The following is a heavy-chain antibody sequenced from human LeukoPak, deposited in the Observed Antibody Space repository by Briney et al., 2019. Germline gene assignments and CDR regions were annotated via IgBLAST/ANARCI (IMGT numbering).Heavy chain of an antibody. Sequence: PGGSLRLSCAASGFTFSRYSMNWVRQTPGKGLEWVSSISSSSSYIYFADSVKGRFTISIDNAKKSLYLQMNSLRAEDTAVYYCTREEGGKLGIDYYFDYWGQGTLVTVSS. D-gene: IGHD7-27*01. CDR3: TREEGGKLGIDYYFDY. J-gene: IGHJ4*02. V-gene: IGHV3-21*01. CDR1: GFTFSRYS. CDR2: ISSSSSYI.